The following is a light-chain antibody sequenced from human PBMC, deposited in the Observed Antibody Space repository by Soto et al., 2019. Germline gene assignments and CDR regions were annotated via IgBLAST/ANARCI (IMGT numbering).Light chain of an antibody. CDR2: DVS. CDR3: SSYTSSSTLVV. Sequence: QSALTQPASVSGSPGQSITISCTGTRSDVGGYNYVPWYQQHPGKAPKLMIYDVSNRPSGVSNRFSGSKSGNTASLTISGLQAEDEADYYCSSYTSSSTLVVFGGGTKRTVL. CDR1: RSDVGGYNY. V-gene: IGLV2-14*01. J-gene: IGLJ2*01.